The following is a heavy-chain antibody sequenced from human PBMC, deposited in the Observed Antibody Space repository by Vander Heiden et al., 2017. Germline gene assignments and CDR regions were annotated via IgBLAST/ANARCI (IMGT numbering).Heavy chain of an antibody. CDR3: ARDPRVDILTGFFDY. Sequence: QVQLVESGGGVVQPGRSLRLSCAASGFTFSGYAMHWVRQAPGKGLEWVAVISYDGSNKYYADSVKGRFTISRDNSKNTLYLQMNSLRAEDTAVYYCARDPRVDILTGFFDYWGQGTLVTVSS. J-gene: IGHJ4*02. CDR2: ISYDGSNK. CDR1: GFTFSGYA. D-gene: IGHD3-9*01. V-gene: IGHV3-30-3*01.